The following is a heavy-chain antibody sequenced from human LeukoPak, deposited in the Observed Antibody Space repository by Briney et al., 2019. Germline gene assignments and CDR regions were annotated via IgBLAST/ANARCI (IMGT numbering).Heavy chain of an antibody. D-gene: IGHD6-13*01. CDR1: GGTFSSYA. Sequence: ASVKVSCKASGGTFSSYAISWVRQAPGQGLEWMGGIIPIFGTANYAQKFQGRVTITADESTSTAYMELSSLRSEDTAVYYCARVDWYGYSTETWLNWFDPWGQGTLVTVSS. CDR2: IIPIFGTA. CDR3: ARVDWYGYSTETWLNWFDP. J-gene: IGHJ5*02. V-gene: IGHV1-69*13.